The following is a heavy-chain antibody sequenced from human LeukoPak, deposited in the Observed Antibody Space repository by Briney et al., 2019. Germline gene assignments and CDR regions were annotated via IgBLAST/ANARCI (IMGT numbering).Heavy chain of an antibody. CDR3: AKDRSCSSSSCHGVVDY. CDR2: IGDSGSTT. V-gene: IGHV3-23*01. J-gene: IGHJ4*02. Sequence: GGSLRLSCAVSGITFSSYAMSWVRQAPGKGLEWVSVIGDSGSTTYYADSVKGRFTISRDNSKNTLYLQMNSLRAEDTAVYYCAKDRSCSSSSCHGVVDYWGQGALVTVSS. CDR1: GITFSSYA. D-gene: IGHD2-2*01.